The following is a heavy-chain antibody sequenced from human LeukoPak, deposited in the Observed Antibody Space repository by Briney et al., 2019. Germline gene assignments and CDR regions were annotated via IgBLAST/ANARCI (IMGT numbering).Heavy chain of an antibody. CDR3: AKRVAYSSGYYFDY. J-gene: IGHJ4*02. CDR2: ISGAGGST. CDR1: GFTFSTYG. Sequence: GGSLRLSCAASGFTFSTYGMSWVRQAPGKGLEWVSAISGAGGSTYYADSLKGRFTISRDNSKNTLYLQMNSLRVEDTAIYYCAKRVAYSSGYYFDYWGQGTLVTVSS. D-gene: IGHD6-19*01. V-gene: IGHV3-23*01.